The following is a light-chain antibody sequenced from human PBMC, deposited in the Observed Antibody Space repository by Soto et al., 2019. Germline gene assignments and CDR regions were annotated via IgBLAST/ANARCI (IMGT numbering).Light chain of an antibody. CDR1: QSVGSIY. J-gene: IGKJ1*01. CDR3: HQYGNWPGT. CDR2: AAS. Sequence: DIVLTQSPGTLSLSPGERAPLSCSASQSVGSIYLAWYQQKPGQAPRLLISAASTRATGIPARFSGSGSGTEFTLTISSLQSEDFAMYYCHQYGNWPGTFGQGTKVDIK. V-gene: IGKV3-20*01.